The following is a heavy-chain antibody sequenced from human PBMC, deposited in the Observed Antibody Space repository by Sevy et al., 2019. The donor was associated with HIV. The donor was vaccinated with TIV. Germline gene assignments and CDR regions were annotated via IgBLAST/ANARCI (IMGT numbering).Heavy chain of an antibody. D-gene: IGHD4-17*01. V-gene: IGHV3-30-3*01. Sequence: GSLRLSCAASGFAFSNYFAMHWVRQAPGKGLEWVALISYDGSDKYYADSVKGRFTISRDNFKNTLYLQMNSLTTEDTAVYYCARPRANYVDHYFFYAMDVWGQGTTVTVSS. CDR3: ARPRANYVDHYFFYAMDV. CDR2: ISYDGSDK. CDR1: GFAFSNYFA. J-gene: IGHJ6*02.